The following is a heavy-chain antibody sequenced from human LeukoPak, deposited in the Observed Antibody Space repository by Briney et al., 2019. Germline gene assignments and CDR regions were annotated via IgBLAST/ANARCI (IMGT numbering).Heavy chain of an antibody. Sequence: GGSLRLSCAASGFTFSNYGMNWVRQAPGKGLEWVSGISGSGGNTYYADSVKGRFSISRDNSKNTLYLQMNSLRAEDTAVYYCANPGGRSTLGAIDFWGQGTKVIVSS. CDR3: ANPGGRSTLGAIDF. D-gene: IGHD3-16*01. J-gene: IGHJ3*01. V-gene: IGHV3-23*01. CDR1: GFTFSNYG. CDR2: ISGSGGNT.